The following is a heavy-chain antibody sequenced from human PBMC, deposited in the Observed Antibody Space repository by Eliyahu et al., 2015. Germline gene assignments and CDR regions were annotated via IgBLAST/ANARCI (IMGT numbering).Heavy chain of an antibody. V-gene: IGHV4-34*01. Sequence: QVQLQQXGAGLXKPSETLSLTCXVYGGSFSGYYWSWIRQPPGKGLEWIGEINHSGSTNYNPSLKSRVTISVDTSKNQFSLKLSSVTAADTAVYYCARGGDGRYYFDYWGQGTLVTVSS. D-gene: IGHD1-14*01. CDR1: GGSFSGYY. CDR3: ARGGDGRYYFDY. J-gene: IGHJ4*02. CDR2: INHSGST.